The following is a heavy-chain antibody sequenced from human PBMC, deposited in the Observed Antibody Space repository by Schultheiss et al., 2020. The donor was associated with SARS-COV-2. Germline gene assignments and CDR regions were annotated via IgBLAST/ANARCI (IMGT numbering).Heavy chain of an antibody. Sequence: ASVKVSCKASGGTFSSYAISWVRQAPGQGLEWMGGINPNSGGTNYAQKLQGRVTMTTDTSTSTAYMELRSLRSDDTAVYYCARDNGIVVADWGYWGQGTLVTVSS. CDR2: INPNSGGT. J-gene: IGHJ4*02. D-gene: IGHD3-22*01. CDR1: GGTFSSYA. V-gene: IGHV1-18*01. CDR3: ARDNGIVVADWGY.